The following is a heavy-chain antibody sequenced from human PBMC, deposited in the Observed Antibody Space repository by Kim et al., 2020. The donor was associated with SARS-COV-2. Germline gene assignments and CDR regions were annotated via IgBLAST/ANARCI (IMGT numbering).Heavy chain of an antibody. Sequence: GGSLRLSCAASGFTVSSNYMSWVRQAPGKGLEWVSVIYSGGSTYYADSVKGRFTISRDNSKNTLYLQMNSLRAEDTAVYYCARVLVGLAVAGAPTYYGMDVWGQGTTVTVSS. J-gene: IGHJ6*02. CDR1: GFTVSSNY. V-gene: IGHV3-53*01. CDR3: ARVLVGLAVAGAPTYYGMDV. D-gene: IGHD6-19*01. CDR2: IYSGGST.